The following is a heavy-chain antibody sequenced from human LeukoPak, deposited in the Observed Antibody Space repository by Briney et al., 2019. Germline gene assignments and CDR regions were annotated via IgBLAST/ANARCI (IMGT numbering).Heavy chain of an antibody. CDR3: AKDQSSRQYDSSGYYPWGFDY. CDR1: GFTFSSYA. CDR2: ISGSGGST. D-gene: IGHD3-22*01. J-gene: IGHJ4*02. V-gene: IGHV3-23*01. Sequence: GGSLRLSCAASGFTFSSYAMSWVRQAPGKGLEWVSGISGSGGSTYYADSVKGRFTISRDNSKNTLYLQMNSLRAEDTAVYYCAKDQSSRQYDSSGYYPWGFDYWGQGTLVTVSS.